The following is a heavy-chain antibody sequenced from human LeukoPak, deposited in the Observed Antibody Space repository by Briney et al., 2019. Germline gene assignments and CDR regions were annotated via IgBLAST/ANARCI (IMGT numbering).Heavy chain of an antibody. CDR1: GFTFSNAW. CDR3: TTDEERYCSGGSCPYFDY. J-gene: IGHJ4*02. D-gene: IGHD2-15*01. V-gene: IGHV3-15*01. CDR2: IKSKTDGGTT. Sequence: GGSLRLSCAASGFTFSNAWMSWVRQAQGKGLEWVGRIKSKTDGGTTDYAAPVKGRFTISRDDSKNTLYLQMNSLKTEDTAVYYCTTDEERYCSGGSCPYFDYWGQGTLVTVSS.